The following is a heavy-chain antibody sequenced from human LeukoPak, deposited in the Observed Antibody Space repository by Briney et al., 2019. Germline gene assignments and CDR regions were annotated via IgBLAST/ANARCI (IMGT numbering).Heavy chain of an antibody. Sequence: GASVKVSCKASGYTFTSYYTHWVRQAPGQGLEWMGIINPSGGSTSYAQKFQGRVTMTRDTSTSTVYMELSSLRSEDTAVYYCARDKVPWELGATDAFDIWGQGTMVTVSS. V-gene: IGHV1-46*01. D-gene: IGHD1-26*01. J-gene: IGHJ3*02. CDR3: ARDKVPWELGATDAFDI. CDR2: INPSGGST. CDR1: GYTFTSYY.